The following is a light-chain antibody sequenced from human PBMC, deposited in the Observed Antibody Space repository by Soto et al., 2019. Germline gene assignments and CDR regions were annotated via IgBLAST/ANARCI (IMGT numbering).Light chain of an antibody. CDR2: DAS. Sequence: EILMTQSPATLSVSPGERATLSCRASQSVSSSLAWYQQKPGQAPRLLMYDASTRATGIPARFSGSGSGTEFTLTISSQQSEDFAVYYCQQYNNWPPYTFGQGTKLEIK. J-gene: IGKJ2*01. CDR1: QSVSSS. V-gene: IGKV3-15*01. CDR3: QQYNNWPPYT.